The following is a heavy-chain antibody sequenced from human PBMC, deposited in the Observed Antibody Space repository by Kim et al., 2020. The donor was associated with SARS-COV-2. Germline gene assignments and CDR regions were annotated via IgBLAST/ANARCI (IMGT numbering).Heavy chain of an antibody. CDR2: VSGSGGRT. V-gene: IGHV3-23*01. Sequence: GGSLRLSCATFGFTFSSYCMTWVRQAPGKGLEWVSTVSGSGGRTYYADSVKGRFTISRDNSKNTLYLQMNNLRAEDTAVFYCARGHYLMDVWGQGTTVTVSS. CDR3: ARGHYLMDV. J-gene: IGHJ6*02. CDR1: GFTFSSYC.